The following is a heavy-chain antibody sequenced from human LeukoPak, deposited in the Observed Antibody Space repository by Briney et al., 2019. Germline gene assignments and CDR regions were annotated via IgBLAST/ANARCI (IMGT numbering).Heavy chain of an antibody. Sequence: SETLSLTCTVSGGSISSSSYYWGWIRQPPGKGLEWIGSIYYSGSTYYNPSLKSRVAISIDTSKNQFSLKLSSLTAADTAVYYCARDSRWRGRIGGSTTFDIWGQGTMVTVSS. CDR2: IYYSGST. CDR3: ARDSRWRGRIGGSTTFDI. V-gene: IGHV4-39*07. D-gene: IGHD1-26*01. J-gene: IGHJ3*02. CDR1: GGSISSSSYY.